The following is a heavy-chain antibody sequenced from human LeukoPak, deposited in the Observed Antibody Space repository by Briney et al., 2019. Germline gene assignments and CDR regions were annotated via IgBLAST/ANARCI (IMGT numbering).Heavy chain of an antibody. CDR1: GFTFSSYG. CDR2: ISYDGSNK. V-gene: IGHV3-30*18. D-gene: IGHD6-13*01. J-gene: IGHJ4*02. Sequence: GGSLRLSCAASGFTFSSYGMHWVRQAPGKGLEWVAVISYDGSNKYYADSVKGRFTISRDNSKNTLYLQMNSLRAEDTAVYYCAKDKLKYSSSWSLEDYWGQGTLVTVS. CDR3: AKDKLKYSSSWSLEDY.